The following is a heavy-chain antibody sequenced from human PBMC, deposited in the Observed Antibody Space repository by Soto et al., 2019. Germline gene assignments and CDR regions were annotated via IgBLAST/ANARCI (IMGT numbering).Heavy chain of an antibody. D-gene: IGHD6-6*01. J-gene: IGHJ4*02. Sequence: ASVKVSCKASGYTFTSYAMHWVRQAPGQRLEWMGWVNAGNGNTKYSQKFQGRVTITRDTSASTAYMELSSLRSEDTAVYYCARRSSIAAQYYFDYWGQGTLVTVSS. CDR2: VNAGNGNT. V-gene: IGHV1-3*01. CDR3: ARRSSIAAQYYFDY. CDR1: GYTFTSYA.